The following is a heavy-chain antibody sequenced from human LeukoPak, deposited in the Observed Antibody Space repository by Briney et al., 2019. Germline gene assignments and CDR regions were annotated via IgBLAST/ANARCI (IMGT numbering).Heavy chain of an antibody. Sequence: SETLSLTCTVSGGSISSHYWSWIRQPPGKGLEWSGYIYYSGSTNYNPSLKSRGTISVDTSKHQFSLKLSSVTAADTAVYYCARGGATGDRYYYMDVWGKGTTVTVSS. V-gene: IGHV4-59*11. CDR3: ARGGATGDRYYYMDV. CDR1: GGSISSHY. CDR2: IYYSGST. D-gene: IGHD7-27*01. J-gene: IGHJ6*03.